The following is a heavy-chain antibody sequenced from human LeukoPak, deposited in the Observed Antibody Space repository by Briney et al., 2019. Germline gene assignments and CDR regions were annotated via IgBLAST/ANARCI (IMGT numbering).Heavy chain of an antibody. Sequence: ASVKVSCKASGYTFTSYGISWVRQAPGQGLEWMGWISAYNGNTNYAQKLQGRVTMTTDTSTSTAYMELRSLRSDDTAVYYCARRGDVRGMIVVGLDYRGQGTLVTVSS. D-gene: IGHD3-22*01. CDR2: ISAYNGNT. CDR1: GYTFTSYG. V-gene: IGHV1-18*01. J-gene: IGHJ4*02. CDR3: ARRGDVRGMIVVGLDY.